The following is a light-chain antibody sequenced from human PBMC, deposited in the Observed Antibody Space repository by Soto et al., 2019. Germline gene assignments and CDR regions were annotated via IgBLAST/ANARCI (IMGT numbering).Light chain of an antibody. J-gene: IGKJ3*01. V-gene: IGKV3-20*01. Sequence: EIVLTQSPGTLSLSPGERATLSCRASQSFSSSYLAWYQQQPGQAPRLLIYGASSRATGIPDRFSGSGSGTVFTITISSLEPEDFAVYYCQNYGSALFTFGPGTKVDVK. CDR1: QSFSSSY. CDR3: QNYGSALFT. CDR2: GAS.